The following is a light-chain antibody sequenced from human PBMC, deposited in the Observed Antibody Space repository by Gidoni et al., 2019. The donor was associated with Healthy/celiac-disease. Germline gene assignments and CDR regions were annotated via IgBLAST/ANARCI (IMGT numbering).Light chain of an antibody. CDR3: QQYGSSPLYT. V-gene: IGKV3-20*01. CDR2: GAS. CDR1: QSVSSSY. J-gene: IGKJ2*01. Sequence: IVLTQSPGPLSLSPGERATLSCRSIQSVSSSYLAWYQQKPGQAPRLLIYGASSRATGIPDRFSGSGSGTDFTLNISRLETEDFAVYYCQQYGSSPLYTFGQGTKLEIK.